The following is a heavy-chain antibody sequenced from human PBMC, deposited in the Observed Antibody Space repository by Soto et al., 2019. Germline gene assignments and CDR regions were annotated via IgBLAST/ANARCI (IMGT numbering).Heavy chain of an antibody. V-gene: IGHV4-4*02. CDR1: GASVSGTYW. D-gene: IGHD2-8*01. Sequence: SETLSLTCAVSGASVSGTYWWSWVRQPPGKGPEWIGEINHRGSANYNPSLKSRVTMSLDISKSQFSLRLSSVTAADTAVYYCARYAVGYFDYWGQGTLVTVSS. CDR2: INHRGSA. J-gene: IGHJ4*02. CDR3: ARYAVGYFDY.